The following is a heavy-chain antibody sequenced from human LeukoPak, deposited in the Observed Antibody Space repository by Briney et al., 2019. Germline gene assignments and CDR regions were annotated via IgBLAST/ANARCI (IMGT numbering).Heavy chain of an antibody. V-gene: IGHV4-34*01. CDR2: INNSGST. D-gene: IGHD3-3*01. J-gene: IGHJ5*02. CDR1: GGSFSGYY. CDR3: ARGNDFWSGYFSRWFDP. Sequence: SETLSLTCAVYGGSFSGYYWSWIRQPPGKGLEWIGEINNSGSTNYNPSLKSRVTISVDTSKNQFSLKLSSVTAADTAVYYCARGNDFWSGYFSRWFDPWGQGTLVTVSS.